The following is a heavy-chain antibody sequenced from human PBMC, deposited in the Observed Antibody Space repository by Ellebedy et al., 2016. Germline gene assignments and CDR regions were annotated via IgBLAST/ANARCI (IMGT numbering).Heavy chain of an antibody. CDR1: GDSLTVYW. CDR2: IYAGDSDP. Sequence: GESLKISCRYSGDSLTVYWIGWVRQMPGKGLEWMGLIYAGDSDPKYSPSFQGHVTISADKSISTAYLQWSSLKASDTAIYYCARCDGAAAATHWGQGTLVTVSS. V-gene: IGHV5-51*01. D-gene: IGHD6-13*01. CDR3: ARCDGAAAATH. J-gene: IGHJ4*02.